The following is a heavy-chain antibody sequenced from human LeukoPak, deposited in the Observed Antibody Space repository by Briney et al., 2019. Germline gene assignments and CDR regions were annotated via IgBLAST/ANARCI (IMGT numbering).Heavy chain of an antibody. CDR1: GFTFSSYV. V-gene: IGHV3-23*01. CDR3: AKGLGAGFSSPFDY. CDR2: ISNSGGST. Sequence: GGSLRLSCAASGFTFSSYVMTWVRQAPGKGLEWVSGISNSGGSTYYADSVKGRFTISRDNSKNTLYLQMNSLRAEDTAVYYCAKGLGAGFSSPFDYWGQGTLVTVSS. J-gene: IGHJ4*02. D-gene: IGHD3-10*01.